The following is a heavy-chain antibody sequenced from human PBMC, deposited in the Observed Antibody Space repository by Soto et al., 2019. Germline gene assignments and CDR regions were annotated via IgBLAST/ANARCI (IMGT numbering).Heavy chain of an antibody. J-gene: IGHJ6*02. V-gene: IGHV4-31*03. CDR2: IYYSGST. CDR3: ARCPGEHYYSYGMDV. D-gene: IGHD3-10*01. CDR1: GGSISSGGYY. Sequence: SETLSLSCTVSGGSISSGGYYWSWIRQHPGKGLEWIGYIYYSGSTYYNPSLKSRVTISVDTSKNQFSLKLSSVTAADTAVYYCARCPGEHYYSYGMDVWGQGTTVTVSS.